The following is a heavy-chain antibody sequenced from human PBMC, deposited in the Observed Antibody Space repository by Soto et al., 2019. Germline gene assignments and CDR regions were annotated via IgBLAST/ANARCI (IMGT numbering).Heavy chain of an antibody. D-gene: IGHD5-12*01. CDR2: ISWDGGST. V-gene: IGHV3-43*01. CDR1: GFTFDDYT. CDR3: AKESGYSGYEYYFDY. Sequence: GGSLRLSCAASGFTFDDYTMHWVRQAPGKGLEWVSLISWDGGSTYYADSVKGRFTISRDNSKNSLYLQMNSLRTEDTALYYCAKESGYSGYEYYFDYWGQGTLVTVSS. J-gene: IGHJ4*02.